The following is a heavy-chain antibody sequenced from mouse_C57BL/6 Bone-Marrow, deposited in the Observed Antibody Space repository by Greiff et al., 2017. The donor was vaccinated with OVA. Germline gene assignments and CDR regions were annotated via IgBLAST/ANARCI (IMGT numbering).Heavy chain of an antibody. CDR3: AIYCNQYYGMAY. D-gene: IGHD2-1*01. V-gene: IGHV1-55*01. J-gene: IGHJ4*01. Sequence: VQLQQPGAELVKPGASVKMSCKASGYTFTSSWITWVKQRPGQGLEWIGDIYPGRGSTHYNEKFKSQATLTVDTSSSTAYMQLSSLTSEESAVDYCAIYCNQYYGMAYWGQGTSVTVSS. CDR1: GYTFTSSW. CDR2: IYPGRGST.